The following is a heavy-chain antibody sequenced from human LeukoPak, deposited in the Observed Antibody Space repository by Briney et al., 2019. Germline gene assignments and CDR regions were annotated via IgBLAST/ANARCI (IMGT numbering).Heavy chain of an antibody. V-gene: IGHV4-34*01. Sequence: SETLSLTCAVYGGSFSGYYWSWIRQPPGKGLEWIGEINHSGSTNYNPSLKSRVTISVDTSKNQFSLKLSSVTAADTAVYYCARGDGRCSSTSCYRYRFDPWGQGTLVTVSS. J-gene: IGHJ5*02. D-gene: IGHD2-2*01. CDR1: GGSFSGYY. CDR2: INHSGST. CDR3: ARGDGRCSSTSCYRYRFDP.